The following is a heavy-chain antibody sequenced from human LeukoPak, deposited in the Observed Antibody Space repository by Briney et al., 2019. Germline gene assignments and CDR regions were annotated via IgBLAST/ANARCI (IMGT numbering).Heavy chain of an antibody. CDR3: AGDEGWTFDI. D-gene: IGHD5-24*01. J-gene: IGHJ3*02. CDR2: IKQDGSDK. CDR1: GFTFSSYE. V-gene: IGHV3-7*01. Sequence: GGSLRLSCAASGFTFSSYEMNWFRQAPGKGLEGVALIKQDGSDKHYVDSVKGRFTISRDNAKNSLYLQMNSLRADDTAVYYCAGDEGWTFDIWGQGTKVTVSS.